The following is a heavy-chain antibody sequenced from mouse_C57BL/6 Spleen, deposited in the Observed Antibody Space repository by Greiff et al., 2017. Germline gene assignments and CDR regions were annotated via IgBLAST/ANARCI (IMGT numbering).Heavy chain of an antibody. CDR2: IDPNSGGT. J-gene: IGHJ2*01. D-gene: IGHD4-1*01. CDR3: ARRESNWDSCDY. Sequence: QVQLQQPGAELVKPGASVKLSCKASGYTFTSYWMHWVKQRPGRGLEWIGRIDPNSGGTKYNEQFKGKATLTVDKPSSTAYMQLSSLTSEGSAVYYCARRESNWDSCDYWGQGTTLTVSS. V-gene: IGHV1-72*01. CDR1: GYTFTSYW.